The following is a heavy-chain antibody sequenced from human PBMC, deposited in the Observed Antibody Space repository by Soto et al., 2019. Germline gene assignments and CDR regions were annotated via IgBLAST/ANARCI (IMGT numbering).Heavy chain of an antibody. CDR3: ARITMVRGVTFDY. CDR2: INHSGST. D-gene: IGHD3-10*01. J-gene: IGHJ4*02. Sequence: PSETLSLTCAVYGGSFSGYYWSWIRQPPGKGLEWIGEINHSGSTNYNPSLKSRVTISVDTSKNQFSLKLSSVTAADTAVYYCARITMVRGVTFDYWGQGTLVTVSS. CDR1: GGSFSGYY. V-gene: IGHV4-34*01.